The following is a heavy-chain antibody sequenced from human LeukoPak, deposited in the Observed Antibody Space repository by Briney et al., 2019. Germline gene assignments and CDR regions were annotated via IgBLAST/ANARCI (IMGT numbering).Heavy chain of an antibody. J-gene: IGHJ4*02. V-gene: IGHV4-59*08. Sequence: SETLSLTCTVSGGSISSYDWSWIRQPPGKGLEWIGYIYYSGSTNYNPSLKSRVTISVDTSKNQFSLKLSSVTAADTAVYYCARRSSWHTYIDYWGQGTLVTVSS. CDR1: GGSISSYD. D-gene: IGHD6-13*01. CDR2: IYYSGST. CDR3: ARRSSWHTYIDY.